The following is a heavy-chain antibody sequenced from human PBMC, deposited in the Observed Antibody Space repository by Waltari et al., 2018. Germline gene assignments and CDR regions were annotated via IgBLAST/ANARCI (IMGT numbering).Heavy chain of an antibody. CDR2: INPNRGDT. CDR1: GYSLTGHY. J-gene: IGHJ5*02. Sequence: QVQLVQSGAAVKKPGASVKVSCKASGYSLTGHYMHWVRQAPGQGLEWMGWINPNRGDTKYAQKFQGRVTMTRDTSIGEAYMELSRLRPDDTAVYYCARDRQLGPYSWFDPWGQGTLVTVSA. V-gene: IGHV1-2*02. CDR3: ARDRQLGPYSWFDP. D-gene: IGHD4-4*01.